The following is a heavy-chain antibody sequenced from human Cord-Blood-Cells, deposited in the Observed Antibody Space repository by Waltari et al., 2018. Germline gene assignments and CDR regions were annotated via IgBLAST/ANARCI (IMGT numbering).Heavy chain of an antibody. CDR1: GYTFTSYA. D-gene: IGHD6-13*01. V-gene: IGHV1-3*01. Sequence: QVQLVQSGAEVKKPGASVKVSCKASGYTFTSYAMHWVRQAPGQRLEWMGWINAGNGNTKDSQKFQGRVTITRDTSASTAYMELSSLRSEDTAVYYCARDSSSWYWFDPWGQGTLVTVSS. CDR3: ARDSSSWYWFDP. CDR2: INAGNGNT. J-gene: IGHJ5*02.